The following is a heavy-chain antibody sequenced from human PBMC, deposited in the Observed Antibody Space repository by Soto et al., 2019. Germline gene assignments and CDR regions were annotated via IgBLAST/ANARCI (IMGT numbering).Heavy chain of an antibody. CDR1: GGSISSHY. J-gene: IGHJ6*02. CDR3: ARDGREASGIDV. D-gene: IGHD1-26*01. CDR2: IYYRGNT. Sequence: QVQLEESGPGLVKPSETLSLTCTVSGGSISSHYWSWVRQAPGKGLEWIGCIYYRGNTFYNPSLKSRGTISMDTSNNQFSLKLDSVTPADTAVYYCARDGREASGIDVWGQGTAVTVSS. V-gene: IGHV4-59*11.